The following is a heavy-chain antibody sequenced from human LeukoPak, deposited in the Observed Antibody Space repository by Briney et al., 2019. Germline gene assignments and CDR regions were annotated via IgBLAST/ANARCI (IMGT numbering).Heavy chain of an antibody. CDR1: GGSFSGYY. CDR2: MNHRGST. Sequence: SETLSLTCAVYGGSFSGYYWSWIRQPPGKGLEGIGEMNHRGSTNYNTPLKRQVTISADTSQNQFSLKLSSVTAADTAVYYCARAGVWGSYRPYYYYYMDVWGKGTTVTVSS. V-gene: IGHV4-34*01. D-gene: IGHD3-16*01. CDR3: ARAGVWGSYRPYYYYYMDV. J-gene: IGHJ6*03.